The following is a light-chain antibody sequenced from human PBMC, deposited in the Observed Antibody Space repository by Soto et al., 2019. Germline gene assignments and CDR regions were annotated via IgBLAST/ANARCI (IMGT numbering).Light chain of an antibody. CDR1: SSNLGCHVY. CDR3: NSYTTSSSLYV. Sequence: QPVLTQPASVSGSPGQSITIPCPGTSSNLGCHVYVSWYQQHPGKAPKPMVYDVSNRPSGVSDRFSGSKTANTASLTISGLQAEDEADYYCNSYTTSSSLYVFGTGTKVPVL. V-gene: IGLV2-14*01. J-gene: IGLJ1*01. CDR2: DVS.